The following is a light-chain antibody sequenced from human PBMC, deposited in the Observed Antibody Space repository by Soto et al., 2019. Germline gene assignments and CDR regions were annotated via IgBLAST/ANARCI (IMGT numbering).Light chain of an antibody. V-gene: IGLV2-14*01. CDR2: EVS. Sequence: QSALTQPASVSGSPGQSITISCTGTSSDVGAYNYVSWYQHHPGKAPKLMIFEVSYRPSGVSNRFSGSKSGNTASLTISGLQAEDEADYYCNSFTSGTTLFGTGTKLTVL. CDR1: SSDVGAYNY. J-gene: IGLJ1*01. CDR3: NSFTSGTTL.